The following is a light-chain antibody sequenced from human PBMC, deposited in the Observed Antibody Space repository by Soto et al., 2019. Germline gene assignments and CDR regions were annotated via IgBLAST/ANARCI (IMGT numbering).Light chain of an antibody. CDR3: QQYNSWPRT. CDR2: GAS. V-gene: IGKV3-15*01. J-gene: IGKJ1*01. Sequence: EIVMTQSPATLSVSPGERVSLSCRASQSVSSNLAWYQQKPGQAPRLLIYGASTRATGIPARFSGSGSGTKFTLTISSLQSEDFAVYYCQQYNSWPRTFGQGTKV. CDR1: QSVSSN.